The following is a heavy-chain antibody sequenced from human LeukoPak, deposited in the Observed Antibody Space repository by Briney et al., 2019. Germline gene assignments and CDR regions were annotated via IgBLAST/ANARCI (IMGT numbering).Heavy chain of an antibody. V-gene: IGHV1-46*01. CDR1: GYSFTSYY. J-gene: IGHJ4*02. CDR2: INPSGGST. D-gene: IGHD3-16*02. Sequence: ASVTVSCKASGYSFTSYYMHWVRQAPGQGLEWMGIINPSGGSTSFAQKFQGRVTMTRDTSTTTVYMELSGLRSEDTAVNYCARDIPYEVSFGGLTVMGSFVLDYWGQGTLVTVSS. CDR3: ARDIPYEVSFGGLTVMGSFVLDY.